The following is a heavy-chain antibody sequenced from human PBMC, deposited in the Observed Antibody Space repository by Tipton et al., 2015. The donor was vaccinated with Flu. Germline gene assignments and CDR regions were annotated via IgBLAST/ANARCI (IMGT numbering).Heavy chain of an antibody. J-gene: IGHJ4*02. D-gene: IGHD1-1*01. Sequence: GSLRLSCTASGFPFSSYSMNWVRQAPGKGLEWVASISRSSTCIYYADSVEGRFTISRDDARNSVYLQMNSLRADDTAVYYCVYWTGDYWGQGTLVTVSS. CDR2: ISRSSTCI. CDR1: GFPFSSYS. CDR3: VYWTGDY. V-gene: IGHV3-21*01.